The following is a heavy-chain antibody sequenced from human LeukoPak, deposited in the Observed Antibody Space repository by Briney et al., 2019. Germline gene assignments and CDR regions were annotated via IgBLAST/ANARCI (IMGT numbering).Heavy chain of an antibody. CDR3: AKDQEWLSNRHFDY. CDR1: GFTFSSYA. Sequence: QAGGSLRLSCAASGFTFSSYAMSWVRQAPGKGLEWVSAISGSGGSTYYADSVKGRFTISRDNSKNTLYLQMNSLRAEDTAVYYCAKDQEWLSNRHFDYWGQGTLVTVSS. V-gene: IGHV3-23*01. CDR2: ISGSGGST. J-gene: IGHJ4*02. D-gene: IGHD3-3*01.